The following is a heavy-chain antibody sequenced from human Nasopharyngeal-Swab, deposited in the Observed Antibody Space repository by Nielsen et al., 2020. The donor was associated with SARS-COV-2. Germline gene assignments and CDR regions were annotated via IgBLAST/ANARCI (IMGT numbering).Heavy chain of an antibody. CDR2: IKQDGSEK. CDR3: ARTGITGRWFDP. D-gene: IGHD3-16*01. V-gene: IGHV3-7*03. Sequence: VRQAPGKGLEWVANIKQDGSEKYYVDSVKGRFTISRDNAKNSLYLQMNSLRAEDTAVYYCARTGITGRWFDPWGQGTLVTSPQ. J-gene: IGHJ5*02.